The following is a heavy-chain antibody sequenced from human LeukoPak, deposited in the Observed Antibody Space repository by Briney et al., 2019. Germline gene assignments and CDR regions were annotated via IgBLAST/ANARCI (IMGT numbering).Heavy chain of an antibody. CDR3: ARAGYYGSGSYWPFRVPRVMDV. V-gene: IGHV3-30*03. CDR1: GFTFSSYG. Sequence: GGSLRLSCAASGFTFSSYGMHWVRQAPGKGLEWVAVISYDGSNKYYADSVKGRFTISRDNSKNTLYLQMNSLRAEDTAVYYCARAGYYGSGSYWPFRVPRVMDVWGQGTTVTVSS. D-gene: IGHD3-10*01. J-gene: IGHJ6*02. CDR2: ISYDGSNK.